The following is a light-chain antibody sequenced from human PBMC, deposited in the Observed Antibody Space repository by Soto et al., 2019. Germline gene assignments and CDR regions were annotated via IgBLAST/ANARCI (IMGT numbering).Light chain of an antibody. CDR2: GAS. Sequence: EMVMTQSPATLSVSPGDVATLSCRASQNVNSNLAWYQKKPGQVPRLLIYGASVRATGIPARFSASGSGTDFTLTISSLQSEDSAVYYCQQYNNWPLAFGGGTKVEIK. V-gene: IGKV3-15*01. J-gene: IGKJ4*01. CDR1: QNVNSN. CDR3: QQYNNWPLA.